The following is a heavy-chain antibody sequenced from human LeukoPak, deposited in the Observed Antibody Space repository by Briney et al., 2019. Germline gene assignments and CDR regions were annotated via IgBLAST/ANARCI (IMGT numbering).Heavy chain of an antibody. CDR1: GFTFSSYS. CDR2: ISSSSSYI. V-gene: IGHV3-21*01. D-gene: IGHD3-9*01. Sequence: GGSLRLSCAASGFTFSSYSMNWVRQAPGKGLEWVSSISSSSSYIYYADSVKGRFTISRDNAKNSLYLQMNSLRAEDTAVYYCAPDWVTTILSDAFDIWGQGTMVTVSS. J-gene: IGHJ3*02. CDR3: APDWVTTILSDAFDI.